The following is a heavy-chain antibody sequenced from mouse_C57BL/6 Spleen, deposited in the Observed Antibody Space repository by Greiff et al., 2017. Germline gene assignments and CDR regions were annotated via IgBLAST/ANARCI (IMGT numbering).Heavy chain of an antibody. D-gene: IGHD2-1*01. CDR1: GYTFTSYW. J-gene: IGHJ2*01. Sequence: QVQLKESGAELAKPGASVKLSCKASGYTFTSYWMHWVKQRPGQGLEWIGYINPSSGYTKYNQKFKDKATLTADKSSSTAYMQLSSLTYEDSAVYYCASPLIYPPYYFDYWGQGTTLTVSS. CDR2: INPSSGYT. V-gene: IGHV1-7*01. CDR3: ASPLIYPPYYFDY.